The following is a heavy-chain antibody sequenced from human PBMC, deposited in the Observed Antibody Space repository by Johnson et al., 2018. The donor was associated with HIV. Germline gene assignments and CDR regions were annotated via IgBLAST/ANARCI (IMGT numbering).Heavy chain of an antibody. J-gene: IGHJ3*02. Sequence: VQLVESGGGLVQPGGSLRLSCAASGFTFSSYWMSWVRQAPGKGLEWVANIKQDGSQKYYVDSVKGRFTISRDNAKNSVYLQMNSLRAEDTAVYYCAKGRDSSGFGAFDIWGQGTMVNVSS. D-gene: IGHD3-22*01. CDR2: IKQDGSQK. CDR1: GFTFSSYW. CDR3: AKGRDSSGFGAFDI. V-gene: IGHV3-7*02.